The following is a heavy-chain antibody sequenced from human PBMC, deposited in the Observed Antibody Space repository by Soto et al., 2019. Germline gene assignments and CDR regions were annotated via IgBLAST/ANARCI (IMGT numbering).Heavy chain of an antibody. D-gene: IGHD2-15*01. V-gene: IGHV3-23*01. Sequence: EVQLLESGGDLLQPGGSLRLSCTASGFTFSSYAMSWVRQAPGKGLEWVSAISGNGGSTYYADSVKGRFTISRDNSKNTLYLQMNSLRAEDTAVYYCVRDADVVVAAFGYDWGQGTLVTVSS. CDR2: ISGNGGST. J-gene: IGHJ4*02. CDR3: VRDADVVVAAFGYD. CDR1: GFTFSSYA.